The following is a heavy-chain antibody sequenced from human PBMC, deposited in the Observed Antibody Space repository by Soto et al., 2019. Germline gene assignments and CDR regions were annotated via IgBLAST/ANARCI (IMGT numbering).Heavy chain of an antibody. Sequence: QVHLVQSGAEVKKPGASVKVSCRGSGYAFTTYGITWVRQAPGQGLEWMGWISAHNGNTNYAQKLQGRVTVTRDTSTSTAYMELRSLRSDDTAVYYCARGRYGDYWGQGALVTVSS. J-gene: IGHJ4*02. CDR2: ISAHNGNT. CDR1: GYAFTTYG. V-gene: IGHV1-18*01. D-gene: IGHD1-1*01. CDR3: ARGRYGDY.